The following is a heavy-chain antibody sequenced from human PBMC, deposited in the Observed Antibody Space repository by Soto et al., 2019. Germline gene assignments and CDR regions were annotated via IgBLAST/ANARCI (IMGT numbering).Heavy chain of an antibody. CDR3: AHRVQQWLVPQNWFDP. CDR2: IYWNDDK. CDR1: GFSLSTSGVG. D-gene: IGHD6-19*01. V-gene: IGHV2-5*01. Sequence: SGPTLVNPTQTLTLTCTFSGFSLSTSGVGVGWIRQPPGKALEWLALIYWNDDKRYSPSLKSRPTITKDTSKNQVVLTMTNMDPVDTATYYCAHRVQQWLVPQNWFDPWGQGTLVPVSS. J-gene: IGHJ5*02.